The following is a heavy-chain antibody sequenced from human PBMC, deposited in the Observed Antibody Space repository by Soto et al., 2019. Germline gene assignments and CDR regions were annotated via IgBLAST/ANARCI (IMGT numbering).Heavy chain of an antibody. D-gene: IGHD6-13*01. CDR3: ARAKGSIAAADDYYYYGMDV. V-gene: IGHV1-18*01. J-gene: IGHJ6*02. CDR2: ISAYNGNT. Sequence: ASVKVSCKASGYTFTSYGISWVRQAPGQGLEGMGWISAYNGNTNYAQKLQGRVTMTTDTSTSTAYMELRSLRSDDTAVYYCARAKGSIAAADDYYYYGMDVWGQGTTVTVSS. CDR1: GYTFTSYG.